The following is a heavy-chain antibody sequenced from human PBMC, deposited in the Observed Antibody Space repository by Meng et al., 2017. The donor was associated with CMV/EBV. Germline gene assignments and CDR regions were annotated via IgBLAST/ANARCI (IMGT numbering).Heavy chain of an antibody. CDR3: ASELFCSSTSCW. Sequence: ASVKVSCKASGYTFTSYDINWVRQATGQGLEWMGWMNPNSGNTGYAQKFQGRVTMTRNTSISTAYMELSSLRSEDTAAYYCASELFCSSTSCWWGQGTLVTVSS. J-gene: IGHJ4*02. V-gene: IGHV1-8*01. CDR2: MNPNSGNT. D-gene: IGHD2-2*01. CDR1: GYTFTSYD.